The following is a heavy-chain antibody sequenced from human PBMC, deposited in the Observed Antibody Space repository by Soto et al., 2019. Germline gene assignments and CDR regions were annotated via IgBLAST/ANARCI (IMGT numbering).Heavy chain of an antibody. CDR2: IGTAGDT. CDR3: ARKANYDFWSGYYLDYYYYGMDV. J-gene: IGHJ6*02. CDR1: GFTFSSYD. V-gene: IGHV3-13*01. Sequence: EVQLVESGGGLVQPGGSLRLSCAASGFTFSSYDMHWVRQATGKGLEWVSAIGTAGDTYYPGSVKGRFTISRENAKNSLYLQINSLRGEDTAVYYCARKANYDFWSGYYLDYYYYGMDVWGQGTTVTVSS. D-gene: IGHD3-3*01.